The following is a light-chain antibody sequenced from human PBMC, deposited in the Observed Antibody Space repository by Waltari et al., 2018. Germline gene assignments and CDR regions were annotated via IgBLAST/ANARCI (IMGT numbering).Light chain of an antibody. V-gene: IGLV2-14*03. J-gene: IGLJ1*01. Sequence: SALTQPASMSAYPRQSITISCTGTNRDIGLYAYVPWYQPHPGKAPKLIISDVSKRPSGVPARFSGSVSGYTASLTISGLQAEDEADYYCSSYTATDTYVFGSGTTVIVL. CDR3: SSYTATDTYV. CDR1: NRDIGLYAY. CDR2: DVS.